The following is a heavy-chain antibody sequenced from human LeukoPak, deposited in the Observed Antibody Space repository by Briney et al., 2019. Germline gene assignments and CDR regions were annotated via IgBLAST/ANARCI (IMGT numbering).Heavy chain of an antibody. CDR3: ARHLQVAANLGGWFDP. J-gene: IGHJ5*02. Sequence: SETLSLTCTVSGGSISSYYWSWIRQPPGKGLEWIGYIYTSGSTNYNPSLKSRVTISVDTSKNQFSLKLSSVTAADTAVYYCARHLQVAANLGGWFDPWGRGTLVTVSS. D-gene: IGHD2-15*01. CDR2: IYTSGST. V-gene: IGHV4-4*09. CDR1: GGSISSYY.